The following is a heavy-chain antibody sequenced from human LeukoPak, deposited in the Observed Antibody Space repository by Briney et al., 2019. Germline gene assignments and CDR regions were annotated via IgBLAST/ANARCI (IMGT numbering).Heavy chain of an antibody. CDR2: IYYSGST. Sequence: PSETLSLTCTVSGGSISSYYWSWIRQPPGKGLEWIGYIYYSGSTNYNPSLKSRVTISVDTSKNQFSLKLSSVTAADTAVYYCARGDEGDSFDYWGQGTLVTVSS. CDR3: ARGDEGDSFDY. D-gene: IGHD1-26*01. CDR1: GGSISSYY. J-gene: IGHJ4*02. V-gene: IGHV4-59*01.